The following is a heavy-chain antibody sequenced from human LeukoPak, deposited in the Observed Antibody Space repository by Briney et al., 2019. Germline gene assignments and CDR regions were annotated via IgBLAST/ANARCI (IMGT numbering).Heavy chain of an antibody. D-gene: IGHD2-2*01. CDR1: GFTFSSYS. Sequence: PGGSLRLSCAASGFTFSSYSMNWVRQAPGKGLEWVSSISSSSSYIYYADSVKGRFTISRDNAKASLYLQMNSLRAEDTAVYYCASRPTGYCSSTSCSAEYFQHWGQGTLVTVS. V-gene: IGHV3-21*01. CDR2: ISSSSSYI. J-gene: IGHJ1*01. CDR3: ASRPTGYCSSTSCSAEYFQH.